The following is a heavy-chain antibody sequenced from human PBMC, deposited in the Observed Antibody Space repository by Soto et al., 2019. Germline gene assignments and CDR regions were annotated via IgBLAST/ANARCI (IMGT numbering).Heavy chain of an antibody. CDR1: GYAFNSYG. Sequence: ASVEVSCKASGYAFNSYGISWVRQAPGQGLEWMGWISAYNGNTNYAQKLQGRVTMTTDTSTSTAYMELRSLRSDDTAVYYCAREYSSGWYTYYYYYGMDVWGQGTTVTVSS. CDR3: AREYSSGWYTYYYYYGMDV. V-gene: IGHV1-18*01. J-gene: IGHJ6*02. D-gene: IGHD6-19*01. CDR2: ISAYNGNT.